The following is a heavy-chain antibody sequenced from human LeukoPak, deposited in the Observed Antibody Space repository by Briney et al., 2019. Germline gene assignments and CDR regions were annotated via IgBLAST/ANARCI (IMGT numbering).Heavy chain of an antibody. J-gene: IGHJ4*02. Sequence: GGSLRLFCAASGFTFSDYYMSWIRQAPGKGLEWVSYISSSGSTIYYADTVKGRFTISRDNAKNSLYLQMNSLRAEDTAVYYCARDRLGGTYYFDYWGQGTLVTVSS. CDR1: GFTFSDYY. CDR2: ISSSGSTI. D-gene: IGHD1-26*01. CDR3: ARDRLGGTYYFDY. V-gene: IGHV3-11*01.